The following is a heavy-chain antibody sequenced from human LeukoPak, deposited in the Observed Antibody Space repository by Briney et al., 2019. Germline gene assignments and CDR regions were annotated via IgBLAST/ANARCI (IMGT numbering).Heavy chain of an antibody. CDR2: INSDGSST. CDR1: GFSISNFW. V-gene: IGHV3-74*01. J-gene: IGHJ4*02. CDR3: ARGAARCSDGHCYPD. D-gene: IGHD2-15*01. Sequence: QPGGSLRLSCAASGFSISNFWMHWVRQAPGKGLVWVSRINSDGSSTTYADSVKGRFTISRDNAKNTLYLQANSLRAEDTAVYYCARGAARCSDGHCYPDWGRGTLVTVSS.